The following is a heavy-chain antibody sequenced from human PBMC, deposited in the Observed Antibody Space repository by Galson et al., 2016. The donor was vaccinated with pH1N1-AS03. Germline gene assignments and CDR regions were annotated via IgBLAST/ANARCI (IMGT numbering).Heavy chain of an antibody. V-gene: IGHV1-3*01. CDR3: ARDGGSGYDLFDYYYGMDV. CDR2: INAGNGNT. J-gene: IGHJ6*02. Sequence: SVKVSCKASGYTFTSYAMHWVRQAPGQRLEWMGWINAGNGNTKYSQKFQGRVTITRDTSASTAYMELSSLRSEDTAVYYCARDGGSGYDLFDYYYGMDVWGQGATVTVSS. CDR1: GYTFTSYA. D-gene: IGHD5-12*01.